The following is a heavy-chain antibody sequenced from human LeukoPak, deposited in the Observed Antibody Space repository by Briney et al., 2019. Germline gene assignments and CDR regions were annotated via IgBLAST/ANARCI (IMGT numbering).Heavy chain of an antibody. D-gene: IGHD3-22*01. Sequence: ASVKVSCKASGYTFTGYYIHWVRQAPGQGLEWMGWINPNNGGTTYGQKFQGGVTMTTDTSISTAYMELRRLTSDDTAVYYCASYSDSSGYFDTRNDAFDIWGQGTMVTVSS. CDR3: ASYSDSSGYFDTRNDAFDI. CDR2: INPNNGGT. J-gene: IGHJ3*02. CDR1: GYTFTGYY. V-gene: IGHV1-2*02.